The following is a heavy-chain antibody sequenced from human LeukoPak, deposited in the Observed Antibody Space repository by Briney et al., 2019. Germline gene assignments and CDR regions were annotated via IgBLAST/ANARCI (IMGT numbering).Heavy chain of an antibody. J-gene: IGHJ4*02. Sequence: GASVKVSCKASGYTFTGYYMHWVRQAPGQGFEWMGWINPNSGGTNYAQKFQGRVTMTRDASISAAYMELSRLTSDDTAVYYCARVRVGEDLDYWGQGTLVTVYS. CDR3: ARVRVGEDLDY. CDR1: GYTFTGYY. CDR2: INPNSGGT. D-gene: IGHD3-16*01. V-gene: IGHV1-2*02.